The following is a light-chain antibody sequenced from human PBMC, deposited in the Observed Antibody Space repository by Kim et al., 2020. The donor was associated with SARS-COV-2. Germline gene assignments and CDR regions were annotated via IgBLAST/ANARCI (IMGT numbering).Light chain of an antibody. CDR2: AAS. Sequence: SATVGDKVPITGRASQAIRHDLSWYQQKPGKAPYLLIYAASSLQSGVPSRFRGGGSGTEFTLTISSLQPEDFATYYCLQDYNHPWTFGQGTKLEI. CDR1: QAIRHD. V-gene: IGKV1-6*01. J-gene: IGKJ1*01. CDR3: LQDYNHPWT.